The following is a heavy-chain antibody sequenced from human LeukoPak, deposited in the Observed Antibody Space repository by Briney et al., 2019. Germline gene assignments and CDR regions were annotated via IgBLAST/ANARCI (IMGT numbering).Heavy chain of an antibody. J-gene: IGHJ5*02. CDR1: GGSISSYY. CDR3: ARLITMVRGVIISSDAGWFDP. V-gene: IGHV4-59*01. CDR2: IYYSGST. D-gene: IGHD3-10*01. Sequence: PSETLSLTCTVSGGSISSYYWSWIRQPPGKGLEWIGYIYYSGSTNYNPSLKSRVTISVDTPKNQFSLKLSSVTAADTAVYYCARLITMVRGVIISSDAGWFDPWGQGTLVTVSS.